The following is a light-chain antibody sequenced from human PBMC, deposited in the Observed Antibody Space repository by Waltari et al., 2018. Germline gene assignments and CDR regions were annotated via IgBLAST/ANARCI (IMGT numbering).Light chain of an antibody. CDR2: EGS. CDR1: SRDVGSYNY. V-gene: IGLV2-23*01. J-gene: IGLJ3*02. CDR3: CSYAGSGTWV. Sequence: QSALTQPASVSGSPGQSITISCPGTSRDVGSYNYVPWYQQHPGKAPKVMIYEGSKRPSGVSNRFSGSKSGNTASLTISGLQAEDEADYYCCSYAGSGTWVFGGGTKLTVL.